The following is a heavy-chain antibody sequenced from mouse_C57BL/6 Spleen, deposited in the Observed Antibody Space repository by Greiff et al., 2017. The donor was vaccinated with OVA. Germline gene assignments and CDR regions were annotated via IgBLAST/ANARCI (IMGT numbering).Heavy chain of an antibody. Sequence: QVQLQQPGAELVRPGTSVKLSCKASGYTFNSYWMHWVKQRPGQGLEWIGVIDPSGSYTKYKQKFKGKATLTVDKSSSTAYMQLSSLTSEDSAVYYCAIYGNTHPYYAMDYWGQGTSVTFSS. V-gene: IGHV1-59*01. CDR2: IDPSGSYT. CDR1: GYTFNSYW. D-gene: IGHD1-1*01. CDR3: AIYGNTHPYYAMDY. J-gene: IGHJ4*01.